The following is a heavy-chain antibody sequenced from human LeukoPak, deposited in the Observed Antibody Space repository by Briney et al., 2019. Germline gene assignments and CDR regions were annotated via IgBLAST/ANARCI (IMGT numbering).Heavy chain of an antibody. D-gene: IGHD2-15*01. Sequence: SETLSLTCTVSGYSISSGYYWGWIRQPPGKGLEWIGEINHSGSTNYNPSLKSRVTISVDTSKNQFSLKLSSVTAADTAVYYCARVDRYCSGGSCYRNWFDPWGQGTLVTVSS. J-gene: IGHJ5*02. CDR3: ARVDRYCSGGSCYRNWFDP. CDR2: INHSGST. CDR1: GYSISSGYY. V-gene: IGHV4-38-2*02.